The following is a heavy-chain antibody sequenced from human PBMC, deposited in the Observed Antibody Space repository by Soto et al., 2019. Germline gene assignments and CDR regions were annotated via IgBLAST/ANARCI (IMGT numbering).Heavy chain of an antibody. D-gene: IGHD2-15*01. CDR3: SREGGGYCSGGSCQADY. V-gene: IGHV4-39*02. Sequence: SETLSLTCTVSGGSISSSRYYWGWIRQPPGKGLEWIGSIYYRGNTYYNPSLKSRVTISVDTSKNQFSLKLSSVTAADTAVYYCSREGGGYCSGGSCQADYWGQGTLVTVSS. CDR1: GGSISSSRYY. J-gene: IGHJ4*02. CDR2: IYYRGNT.